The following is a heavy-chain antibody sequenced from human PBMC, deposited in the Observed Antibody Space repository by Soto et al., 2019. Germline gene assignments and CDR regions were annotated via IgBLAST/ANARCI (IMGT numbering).Heavy chain of an antibody. Sequence: SETLSLTCAVSAGSISSGGYSWNWIRQPPWQGLERIGFIYQSGTTYYNPSLRSRITISVDRSKNQFSLILNSVTAMNPAVYYCARGRSPSGNNYDMGVLGQGTTVAVSS. J-gene: IGHJ6*02. CDR2: IYQSGTT. V-gene: IGHV4-30-2*01. CDR3: ARGRSPSGNNYDMGV. CDR1: AGSISSGGYS. D-gene: IGHD6-19*01.